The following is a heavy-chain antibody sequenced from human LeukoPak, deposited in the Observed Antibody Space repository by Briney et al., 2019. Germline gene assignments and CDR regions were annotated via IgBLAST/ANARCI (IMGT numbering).Heavy chain of an antibody. D-gene: IGHD3-10*01. J-gene: IGHJ4*02. CDR2: ISYEGSNK. CDR1: GFAFSRYA. V-gene: IGHV3-30-3*01. Sequence: GRSLRLSCAASGFAFSRYAIHWVCEAPGEGLEWVAVISYEGSNKYYAASVKGRFTTSRDNSKNTLYLQMNSLRAEDTAVYYCARDRYYGSGSSPDYWGQGTLATASS. CDR3: ARDRYYGSGSSPDY.